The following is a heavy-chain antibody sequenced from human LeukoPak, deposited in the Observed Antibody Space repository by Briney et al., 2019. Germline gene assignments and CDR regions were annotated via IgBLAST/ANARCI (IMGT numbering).Heavy chain of an antibody. CDR3: ARDQGYSNYY. D-gene: IGHD4-11*01. Sequence: PSETLSLTCTVSGGSISSGSYYWSWIRQPAGKGLEWIGRIYTSGSTNYNPPLKSRVTISVDTSKNQFSLKLSSVTAADTAVYYCARDQGYSNYYWGQGTLVTVSS. J-gene: IGHJ4*02. CDR1: GGSISSGSYY. CDR2: IYTSGST. V-gene: IGHV4-61*02.